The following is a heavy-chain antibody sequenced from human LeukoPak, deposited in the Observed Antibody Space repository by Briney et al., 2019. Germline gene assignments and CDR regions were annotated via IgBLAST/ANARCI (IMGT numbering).Heavy chain of an antibody. D-gene: IGHD4-23*01. V-gene: IGHV3-64*01. J-gene: IGHJ4*02. Sequence: PGGSLRLSCAASGFTFSSYAMHWVRQAPGKGLEYVSAISSNGGSTYYANSVKGRFTISRDISKNTLYLQMNSLGAEDTAMYYCARRAGGYSHPYDYWGQGILVTVSS. CDR2: ISSNGGST. CDR3: ARRAGGYSHPYDY. CDR1: GFTFSSYA.